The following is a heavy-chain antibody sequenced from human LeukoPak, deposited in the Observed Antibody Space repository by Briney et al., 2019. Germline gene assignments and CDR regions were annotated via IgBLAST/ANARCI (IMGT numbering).Heavy chain of an antibody. Sequence: KTGESLKTSCKSSGFDFTAYGIAWVRQMPGKGLEWMGNIYPGGSNGRYSPSFQGQVTMSADKSITTVYLQWSSLKASDTAMYYCARHFHSAWFGFWGQRSLVTVSS. J-gene: IGHJ4*02. CDR3: ARHFHSAWFGF. D-gene: IGHD5-18*01. V-gene: IGHV5-51*01. CDR2: IYPGGSNG. CDR1: GFDFTAYG.